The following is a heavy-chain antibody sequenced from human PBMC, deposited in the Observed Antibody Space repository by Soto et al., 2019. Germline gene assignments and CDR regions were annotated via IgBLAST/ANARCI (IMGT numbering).Heavy chain of an antibody. J-gene: IGHJ6*02. V-gene: IGHV1-2*02. CDR3: AKVSGPSSAYYFALDV. CDR1: GYTFTDYY. D-gene: IGHD3-9*01. CDR2: INPNRGST. Sequence: EASVKVSCKASGYTFTDYYMYWVRQAPGQGLEWMGWINPNRGSTDYLQKFQGRVTMTRDPSISTIYMELSSLRSDDTAVYYCAKVSGPSSAYYFALDVWGQGTTVTVSS.